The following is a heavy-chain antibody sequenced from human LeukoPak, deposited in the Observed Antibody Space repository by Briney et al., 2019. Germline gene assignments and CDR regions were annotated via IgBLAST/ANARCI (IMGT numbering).Heavy chain of an antibody. Sequence: SETLSLTCTVSGYSISSDYYWGWIRQPPGKGLEWIGTIYHTGSTNYNPSLQSRVTMSVDTSKNQFSLRLRSVTAADTAMYFCAREVPYYYFMDVWGKRTTVTVSS. V-gene: IGHV4-38-2*02. J-gene: IGHJ6*03. CDR1: GYSISSDYY. CDR3: AREVPYYYFMDV. CDR2: IYHTGST.